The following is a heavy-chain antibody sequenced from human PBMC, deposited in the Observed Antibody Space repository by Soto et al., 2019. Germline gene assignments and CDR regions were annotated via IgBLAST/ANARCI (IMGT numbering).Heavy chain of an antibody. CDR2: IYSNGKT. V-gene: IGHV3-66*01. CDR3: ATHPGTNY. J-gene: IGHJ4*02. D-gene: IGHD3-10*01. CDR1: GFSVSSNY. Sequence: EVQLVESGGGLVQPGGSLRLSCAASGFSVSSNYMSWVRQAPGKGLEWVSFIYSNGKTHYADCEKGTFTISRDRSNNRLYIQMNSLGGEDTAVYYCATHPGTNYWGQGTLVTVSS.